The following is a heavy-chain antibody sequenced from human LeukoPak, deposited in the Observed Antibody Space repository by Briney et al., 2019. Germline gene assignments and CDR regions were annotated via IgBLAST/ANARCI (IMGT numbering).Heavy chain of an antibody. CDR1: GGSISSYY. J-gene: IGHJ4*02. CDR2: IYTSGST. Sequence: NTSETLSLTCTVSGGSISSYYWSWVRQPPGKGLEWIGYIYTSGSTNYNPSLKSRVTISVDTSKNQFSLKLSSVTATDTAVYYCARNAPYCSSTSCYLDSYFDYWGQGTLVTVSS. CDR3: ARNAPYCSSTSCYLDSYFDY. V-gene: IGHV4-4*09. D-gene: IGHD2-2*01.